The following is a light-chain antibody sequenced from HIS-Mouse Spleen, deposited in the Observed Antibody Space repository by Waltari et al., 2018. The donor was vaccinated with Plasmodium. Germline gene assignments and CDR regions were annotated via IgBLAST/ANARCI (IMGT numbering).Light chain of an antibody. Sequence: EIVMTQSPATLSVSPGERPPLSCRASQSVSSILAWYQQKPGQAPRLLIYGASTRATGIPARFSGSGSGTEFTLTISSLQSEDFAVYYCQQYNNWPPWTFGQGTKVEIK. CDR1: QSVSSI. V-gene: IGKV3-15*01. CDR2: GAS. CDR3: QQYNNWPPWT. J-gene: IGKJ1*01.